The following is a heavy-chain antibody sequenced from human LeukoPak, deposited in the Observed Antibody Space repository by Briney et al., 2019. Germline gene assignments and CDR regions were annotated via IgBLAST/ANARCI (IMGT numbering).Heavy chain of an antibody. D-gene: IGHD6-19*01. J-gene: IGHJ4*02. CDR2: INHSGST. V-gene: IGHV4-34*01. CDR3: ARGVSGSSGWLWGALANYYFDY. Sequence: SETLSLTCAVYGGSFSGYYWSWIRQSPGKGLEWIGEINHSGSTNYNPSLKSRVTISVDTSKNQFSLKLTSVTAADTAVYYCARGVSGSSGWLWGALANYYFDYWGQGTLVTVSS. CDR1: GGSFSGYY.